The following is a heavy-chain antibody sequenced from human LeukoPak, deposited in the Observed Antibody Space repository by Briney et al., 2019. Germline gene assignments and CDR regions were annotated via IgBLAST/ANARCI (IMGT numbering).Heavy chain of an antibody. V-gene: IGHV3-30*18. CDR1: GFTFSSYG. Sequence: GGSLRLSCAASGFTFSSYGMHWVRQAPGKGLEWVAVISYDGSNKYYADSVKGRFTISRDNSKNTLYLQMNSLRAEDTAVYYCAKDSGWGSGSYYYDYWGQGTLVTVSS. D-gene: IGHD1-26*01. CDR2: ISYDGSNK. CDR3: AKDSGWGSGSYYYDY. J-gene: IGHJ4*02.